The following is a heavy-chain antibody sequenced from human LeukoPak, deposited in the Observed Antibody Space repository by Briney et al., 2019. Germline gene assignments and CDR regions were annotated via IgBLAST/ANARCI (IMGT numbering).Heavy chain of an antibody. CDR3: ARVGGVYSSQPLPTYYYYYYGMDV. Sequence: GRSLRLSCAASGFTFSSYSMNWVRQAPGKGLEWVSSISSSSSYIYYADSVKGRFTISRDNAKNSLYLQMNSLRAEDTAVYYCARVGGVYSSQPLPTYYYYYYGMDVWGQGTTVTVSS. V-gene: IGHV3-21*01. D-gene: IGHD2-8*02. CDR2: ISSSSSYI. J-gene: IGHJ6*02. CDR1: GFTFSSYS.